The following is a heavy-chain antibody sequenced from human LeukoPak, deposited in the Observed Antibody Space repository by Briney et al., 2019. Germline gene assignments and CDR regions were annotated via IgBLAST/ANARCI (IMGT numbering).Heavy chain of an antibody. CDR3: AKIPIQTPHYFFDSSGYGDLYFDS. CDR2: IRYDGSNK. V-gene: IGHV3-30*02. D-gene: IGHD3-22*01. Sequence: PGGSLRLSCAASGFTFSKFGMHWVRQAPGQGLEWVAFIRYDGSNKYYADSVKGRFTISRDNSKSTLSLQMNSLRAEDTAVYYCAKIPIQTPHYFFDSSGYGDLYFDSWGRGTLVTVSS. CDR1: GFTFSKFG. J-gene: IGHJ4*02.